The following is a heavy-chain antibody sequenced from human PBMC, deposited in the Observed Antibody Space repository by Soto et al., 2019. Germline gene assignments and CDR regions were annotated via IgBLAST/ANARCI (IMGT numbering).Heavy chain of an antibody. V-gene: IGHV3-48*02. J-gene: IGHJ4*02. D-gene: IGHD3-22*01. Sequence: EVQLVESGGGLVQPGGSLRLSCAASGFSFSTYNMNWVRQAPGKGLEWVSYISSSSSTIYYADSVKGRFTISRDNAKNSLYLQMNSLRDEDTAVYFCARSPITTIVAALSDYWGQGTLVTVS. CDR3: ARSPITTIVAALSDY. CDR1: GFSFSTYN. CDR2: ISSSSSTI.